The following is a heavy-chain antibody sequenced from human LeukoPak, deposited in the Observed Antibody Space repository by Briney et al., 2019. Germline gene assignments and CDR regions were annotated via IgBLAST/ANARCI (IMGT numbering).Heavy chain of an antibody. Sequence: SCKASGYTFPANYMHWVRQAPGKGLEYVSAISDSGGSTYYADSVKGRFTISRDNSKNTLYLQMSSLRAEDTAVYFCVRGYSFGPYGMDVWGQGTTVTVSS. D-gene: IGHD2-15*01. V-gene: IGHV3-64D*09. CDR3: VRGYSFGPYGMDV. CDR1: GYTFPANY. CDR2: ISDSGGST. J-gene: IGHJ6*02.